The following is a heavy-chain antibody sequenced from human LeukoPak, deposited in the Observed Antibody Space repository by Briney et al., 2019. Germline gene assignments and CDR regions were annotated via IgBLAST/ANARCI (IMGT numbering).Heavy chain of an antibody. J-gene: IGHJ4*02. CDR2: INPNSGDT. V-gene: IGHV1-2*02. Sequence: ASVKVSCKASGYTFTGYYVHWVRQAPGQGLEWMGWINPNSGDTNYAQEFQGRVTMTGDTSINTGYMELSSLRSDDTAVYYCARSDSGWLDYWGQGTLVTVSS. CDR3: ARSDSGWLDY. CDR1: GYTFTGYY. D-gene: IGHD6-19*01.